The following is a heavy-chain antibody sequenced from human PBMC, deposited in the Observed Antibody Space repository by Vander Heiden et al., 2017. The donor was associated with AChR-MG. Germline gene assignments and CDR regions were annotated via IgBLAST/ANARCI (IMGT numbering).Heavy chain of an antibody. J-gene: IGHJ5*02. V-gene: IGHV4-59*01. CDR1: GGSIISYY. CDR3: AGGASVTGKVGTRFDP. D-gene: IGHD1-20*01. Sequence: QVQLQESGPGLVKPSETLSLPCTVSGGSIISYYWSWIRQPPGKGLEWIGNIYHSGKNNYNPSLKSRVTLSIDTSKNQFSLKLSSVTAADTAVYYCAGGASVTGKVGTRFDPWGQGTLVTVSS. CDR2: IYHSGKN.